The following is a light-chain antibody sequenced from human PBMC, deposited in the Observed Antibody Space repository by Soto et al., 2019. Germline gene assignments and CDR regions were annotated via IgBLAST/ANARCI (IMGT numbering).Light chain of an antibody. CDR2: AAA. CDR1: QSLTNNY. J-gene: IGKJ4*01. CDR3: RQYGSACPVT. Sequence: VLTQSPGTLSLSPGEKDTLSCRASQSLTNNYLAWYQQKPGQAPRLLIYAAASRATGIPDRFIGSGSETDFTLTISRLEHEEFFAVYCRQYGSACPVTFGGGTNVEIK. V-gene: IGKV3-20*01.